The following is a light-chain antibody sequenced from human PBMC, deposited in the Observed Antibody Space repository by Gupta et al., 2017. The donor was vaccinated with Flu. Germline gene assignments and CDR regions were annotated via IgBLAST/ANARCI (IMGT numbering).Light chain of an antibody. Sequence: QSALTQPDSVSGSPGQSITISCTGTSSDVGGYNLVSWYQQHPGKAPKLMIYEGSKRPSGVSNRFSGSKSGNTASLTISGLQAEDEADYYCCSYAGSSTPLYVFGTGTKVTVL. CDR2: EGS. CDR1: SSDVGGYNL. CDR3: CSYAGSSTPLYV. V-gene: IGLV2-23*01. J-gene: IGLJ1*01.